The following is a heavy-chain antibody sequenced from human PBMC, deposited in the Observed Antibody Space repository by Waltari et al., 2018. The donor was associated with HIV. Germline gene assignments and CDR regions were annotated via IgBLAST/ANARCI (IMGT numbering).Heavy chain of an antibody. D-gene: IGHD6-19*01. Sequence: EVQLVETGGGLIQPGWSLRLSCAASGFTVSSNYMSWVRRAPGKGLEWVSTFYAGGSTYYADSAKGRFTISRDNAKNTLYLQMNSLRAEDTAVYYCARDLSSGWLFSWGQGTLVTVSS. J-gene: IGHJ4*02. CDR3: ARDLSSGWLFS. V-gene: IGHV3-53*02. CDR2: FYAGGST. CDR1: GFTVSSNY.